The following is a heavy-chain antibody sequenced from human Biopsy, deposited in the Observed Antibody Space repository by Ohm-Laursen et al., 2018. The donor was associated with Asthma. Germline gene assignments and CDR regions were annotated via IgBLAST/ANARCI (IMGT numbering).Heavy chain of an antibody. CDR3: ARTYYDFLTGQVNDAFAL. CDR2: IIPIFGTS. CDR1: GYNFSTYA. D-gene: IGHD3-9*01. Sequence: SSVKVSCKASGYNFSTYAMNWVRQAPGQGLEWMGGIIPIFGTSNYAQKFQGRVTITRDTSASTAYMDLRSLRSEDTAMYYCARTYYDFLTGQVNDAFALWGQGTMVTVSS. V-gene: IGHV1-69*05. J-gene: IGHJ3*01.